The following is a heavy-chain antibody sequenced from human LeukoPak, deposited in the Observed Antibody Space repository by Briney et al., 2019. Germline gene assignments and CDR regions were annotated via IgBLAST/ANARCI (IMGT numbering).Heavy chain of an antibody. CDR3: AREDKYCYDSSGTE. D-gene: IGHD3-22*01. CDR2: INLSGGST. V-gene: IGHV1-46*01. CDR1: GYTFTSYY. J-gene: IGHJ4*02. Sequence: ASVKVSCKASGYTFTSYYMHWVRQAPAHGLEWMGIINLSGGSTSYAQKFHGSVTITRATSTSTLCTELSSLRSEDRAVYYCAREDKYCYDSSGTEWGQGTRVTVSS.